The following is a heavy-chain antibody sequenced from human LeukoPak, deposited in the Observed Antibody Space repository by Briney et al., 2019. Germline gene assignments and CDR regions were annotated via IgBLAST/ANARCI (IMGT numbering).Heavy chain of an antibody. CDR2: IIPIFGTA. D-gene: IGHD3-3*01. CDR3: ARPPRPFWSGYPGYYYYMDV. CDR1: GGTFSSYA. Sequence: SVKVSCKASGGTFSSYAISWVRQAPGQGLEWMGGIIPIFGTANYAQKFQGRVTITADESTSTAYMELSSLRSEDTAVYYYARPPRPFWSGYPGYYYYMDVWGKGTTVTVSS. J-gene: IGHJ6*03. V-gene: IGHV1-69*13.